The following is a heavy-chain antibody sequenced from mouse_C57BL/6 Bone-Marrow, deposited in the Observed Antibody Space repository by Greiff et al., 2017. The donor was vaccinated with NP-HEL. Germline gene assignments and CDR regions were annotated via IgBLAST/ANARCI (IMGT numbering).Heavy chain of an antibody. V-gene: IGHV1-42*01. D-gene: IGHD2-3*01. CDR2: INPSTGGT. J-gene: IGHJ2*01. CDR1: GYSFTGYY. CDR3: ARGVYDGYYYFDY. Sequence: VQLQQSGPELVKPGASVKISCKASGYSFTGYYMNWVKQSPEKSLEWIGGINPSTGGTTYNQKFKAKATLTVDKSSSTAYMQLKSLTSEDSAVYYCARGVYDGYYYFDYWGQGTTLTVSS.